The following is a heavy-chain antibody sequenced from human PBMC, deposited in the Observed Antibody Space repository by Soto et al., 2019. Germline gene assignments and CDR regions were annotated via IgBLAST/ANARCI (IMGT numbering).Heavy chain of an antibody. CDR1: GYSLTELS. J-gene: IGHJ5*02. CDR2: YDLEKGET. CDR3: AIEGGCSNQFDL. D-gene: IGHD5-18*01. V-gene: IGHV1-24*01. Sequence: ASVKVSCKVSGYSLTELSIHWVRQAPGEGLEWMGGYDLEKGETIYARKFKGRVTMTEDSPADTPYMQLRRLRSDDTALYYRAIEGGCSNQFDLWGQRNMVTVSS.